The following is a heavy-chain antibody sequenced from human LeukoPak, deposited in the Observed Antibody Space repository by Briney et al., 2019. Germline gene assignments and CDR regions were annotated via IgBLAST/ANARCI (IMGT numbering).Heavy chain of an antibody. J-gene: IGHJ6*03. CDR3: ARDRYGSGSYASYYYYMDV. Sequence: PGRSLRLSCAASGFTFSSYGMHWVRQAPGKGLEWVAVISYDGSNKYYADSVKGRFTISRDNSKNTLYLQMNSLRAEDTAVYYCARDRYGSGSYASYYYYMDVWGKGTTVTISS. CDR1: GFTFSSYG. CDR2: ISYDGSNK. D-gene: IGHD3-10*01. V-gene: IGHV3-30*03.